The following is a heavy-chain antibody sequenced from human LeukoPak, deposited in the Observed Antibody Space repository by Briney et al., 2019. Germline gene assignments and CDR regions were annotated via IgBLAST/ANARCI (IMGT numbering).Heavy chain of an antibody. CDR3: AKAPVTSCRGAFCYPFDS. CDR1: GFSLSSYA. V-gene: IGHV3-23*01. D-gene: IGHD2-15*01. J-gene: IGHJ4*02. CDR2: SSSSDAGK. Sequence: GGSLRLSCTVSGFSLSSYALSWVRRAPGKGLEWVSASSSSDAGKYYADSVRGRFTISRDNSRNTMYLQMNSLRVEDAAVYYCAKAPVTSCRGAFCYPFDSWGQGTLVTVSS.